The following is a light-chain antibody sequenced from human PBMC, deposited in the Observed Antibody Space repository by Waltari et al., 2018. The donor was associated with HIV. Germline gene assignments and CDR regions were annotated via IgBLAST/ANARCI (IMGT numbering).Light chain of an antibody. CDR1: QSVSTN. V-gene: IGKV3-15*01. CDR2: GAS. Sequence: EIVMTQSPATLYVSPGERATLSCRASQSVSTNLAWYQQKPSQAPRLLIYGASTRATGIPARFSGSGSGTDFTLTISSLQSEDFAIYFCQQYSNWPLTFGGGTKVEIK. CDR3: QQYSNWPLT. J-gene: IGKJ4*01.